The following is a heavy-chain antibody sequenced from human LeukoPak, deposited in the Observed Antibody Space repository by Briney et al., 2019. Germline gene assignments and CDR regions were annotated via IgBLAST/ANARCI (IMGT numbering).Heavy chain of an antibody. Sequence: SETLALTCAVYGGSFSGYYWSWIRQPPGKGLEWIGSIYYSGSTYYNPSLKSRVTISVDTSKNQFSLKLSSVTAADTAVYYCARLCREEYYDFWSGYYGGDAFDIWGQGTMVTVSS. CDR2: IYYSGST. CDR3: ARLCREEYYDFWSGYYGGDAFDI. CDR1: GGSFSGYY. V-gene: IGHV4-34*01. D-gene: IGHD3-3*01. J-gene: IGHJ3*02.